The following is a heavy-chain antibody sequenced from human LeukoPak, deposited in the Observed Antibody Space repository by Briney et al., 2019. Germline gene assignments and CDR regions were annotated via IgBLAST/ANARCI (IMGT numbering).Heavy chain of an antibody. Sequence: GGSLRLSCAASGFTFSSYALHWVCQAPGKGLEWVAVISYDGSHKYYADSVKGRFTISRDNSKNTLYLQMNSLRPEDTALYYCARGSYGSGTEQYYFDNWGQGALVTVSS. D-gene: IGHD3-10*01. J-gene: IGHJ4*02. V-gene: IGHV3-30*04. CDR3: ARGSYGSGTEQYYFDN. CDR2: ISYDGSHK. CDR1: GFTFSSYA.